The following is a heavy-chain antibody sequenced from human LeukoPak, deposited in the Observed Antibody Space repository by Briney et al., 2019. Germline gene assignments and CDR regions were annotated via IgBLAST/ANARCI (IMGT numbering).Heavy chain of an antibody. CDR1: EFTFINAW. CDR3: AKDPNYYDTNAFDT. D-gene: IGHD3-22*01. V-gene: IGHV3-15*01. CDR2: IKSETDGATT. Sequence: PGGSLRLSCAASEFTFINAWMSWVRWAPGKGLEWVGRIKSETDGATTDYAAPVKGRFTISRDDSKSILNLQLNSAKTEDTAVYYCAKDPNYYDTNAFDTWGQGTMVTVSS. J-gene: IGHJ3*02.